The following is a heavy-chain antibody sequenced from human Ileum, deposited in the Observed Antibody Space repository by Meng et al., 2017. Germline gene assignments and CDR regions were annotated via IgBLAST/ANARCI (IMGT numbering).Heavy chain of an antibody. V-gene: IGHV4-4*02. Sequence: QVELWGPCPGRVKPSGTLSLTCAVSGGSISTSNWWSWLRQAPGQGLEWIGEIYHTGSTTYNPSLESRVTVSVDKSNNQFSLRLTSATAVDTAVYYCARVSQRDGYNSANFDYWGQGALVTVSS. CDR1: GGSISTSNW. D-gene: IGHD5-24*01. CDR3: ARVSQRDGYNSANFDY. CDR2: IYHTGST. J-gene: IGHJ4*02.